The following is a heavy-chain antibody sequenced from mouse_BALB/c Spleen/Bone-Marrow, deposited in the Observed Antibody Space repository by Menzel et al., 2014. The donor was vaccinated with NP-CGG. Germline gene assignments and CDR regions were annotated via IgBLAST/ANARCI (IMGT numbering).Heavy chain of an antibody. Sequence: EVKLVESGGGLVQPGGSRKLSCAASGFTFSSFGMHWVRQAPEKGLEWVAYISSGSSTIYYADTVKDRFTISRDNPKNTLFLQMTSLRSEDTAMYYCARGNYGFSFYYAMDYWGQGTSVTVSS. CDR2: ISSGSSTI. J-gene: IGHJ4*01. CDR1: GFTFSSFG. CDR3: ARGNYGFSFYYAMDY. V-gene: IGHV5-17*02. D-gene: IGHD1-1*01.